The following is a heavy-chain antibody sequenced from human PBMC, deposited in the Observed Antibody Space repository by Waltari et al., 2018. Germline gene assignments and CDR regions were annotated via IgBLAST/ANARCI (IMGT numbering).Heavy chain of an antibody. Sequence: EVQLVESGGGLVQPGGSLRLSCAASGFTFRSYAMSWVRQAPGKGLAWVAAIRGSGCSIYTQDSVKGLFTIYRDNHKNPLYLQMNSLRAEDTAVYYCAKDPPTVTSPYYFHYWGQGTLVTVSS. J-gene: IGHJ4*02. D-gene: IGHD4-17*01. V-gene: IGHV3-23*04. CDR2: IRGSGCSI. CDR3: AKDPPTVTSPYYFHY. CDR1: GFTFRSYA.